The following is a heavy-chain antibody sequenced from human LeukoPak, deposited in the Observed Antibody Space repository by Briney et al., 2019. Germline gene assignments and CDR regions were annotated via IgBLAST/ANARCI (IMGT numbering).Heavy chain of an antibody. Sequence: GASVKVSCKASGYTFTGYYMHWVRQAPGQGLEWMGWINPNSGGTNYAQKFQGRVTMTRDTSISTAYMELSRLRSDDTAVYYCEAAPSGYDPYYFDYWGQGTLVTVSS. D-gene: IGHD5-12*01. V-gene: IGHV1-2*02. J-gene: IGHJ4*02. CDR2: INPNSGGT. CDR3: EAAPSGYDPYYFDY. CDR1: GYTFTGYY.